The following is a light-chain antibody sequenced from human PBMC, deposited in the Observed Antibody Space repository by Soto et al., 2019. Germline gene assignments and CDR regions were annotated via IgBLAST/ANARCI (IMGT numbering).Light chain of an antibody. Sequence: QSALTQPASVSGSPGQSITISCTGTSGDIGGYNYVSWYQQHPGKAPTLMIYDVSDRPSGVSNRFSGFKSGNTASLTISGLRAEDEADYYCSSYTTSNTLLFGGGTQLTVL. CDR2: DVS. CDR1: SGDIGGYNY. CDR3: SSYTTSNTLL. J-gene: IGLJ7*01. V-gene: IGLV2-14*01.